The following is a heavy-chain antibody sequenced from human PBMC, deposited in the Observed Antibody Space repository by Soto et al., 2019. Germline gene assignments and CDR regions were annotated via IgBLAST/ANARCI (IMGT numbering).Heavy chain of an antibody. Sequence: PSETLSLTCTVSGGSLSPNYWSWLRQPPGKGLEWIGYIFHSGSTYYNPSLKSRVTISVDGSKNHFSLELSSVTAADTAVYYCATEGGSGSPYSYFNVGGRGTLATVPS. CDR2: IFHSGST. D-gene: IGHD1-26*01. CDR3: ATEGGSGSPYSYFNV. J-gene: IGHJ2*01. V-gene: IGHV4-30-2*01. CDR1: GGSLSPNY.